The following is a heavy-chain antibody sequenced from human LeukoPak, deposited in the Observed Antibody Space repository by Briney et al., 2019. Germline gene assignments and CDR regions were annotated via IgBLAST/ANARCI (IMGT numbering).Heavy chain of an antibody. V-gene: IGHV3-49*02. CDR2: IRSKAYGGTT. CDR3: TRDLAGYFDY. Sequence: WIRQPPGKGLEWVGFIRSKAYGGTTEYAASVKGRFTISRDDSKSIAYLQMNSLKTEDTAVYYCTRDLAGYFDYWGQGTLVTVSS. J-gene: IGHJ4*02. D-gene: IGHD3-10*01.